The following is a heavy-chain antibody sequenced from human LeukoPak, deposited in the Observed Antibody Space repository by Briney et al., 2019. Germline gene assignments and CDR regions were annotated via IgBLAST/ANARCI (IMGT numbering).Heavy chain of an antibody. CDR2: ITSSGGST. Sequence: PGGSVKLSCAASGFIFKNYAMNWVRQAPGKGLEWVSAITSSGGSTYYADSVKGRFTISRDNSKNTLSLQMNSLRAEDTAVYYCARASFGVIVGPDYWGQGTLVTVSS. V-gene: IGHV3-23*01. D-gene: IGHD3-3*01. CDR3: ARASFGVIVGPDY. CDR1: GFIFKNYA. J-gene: IGHJ4*02.